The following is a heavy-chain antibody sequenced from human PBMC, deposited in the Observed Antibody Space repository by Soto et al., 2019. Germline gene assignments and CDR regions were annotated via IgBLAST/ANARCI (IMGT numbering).Heavy chain of an antibody. V-gene: IGHV3-15*05. CDR2: IKSNAASAPP. Sequence: GGSLRLSCAVSGLTFRDAWLNWVRQAPGKGLEWVGHIKSNAASAPPEYSESVKGRFFISRDDATNSVHLQMDSLSDEDTAVYYCARASIAGRRSGNGFEYWGQGTLVTVSS. CDR3: ARASIAGRRSGNGFEY. J-gene: IGHJ4*01. CDR1: GLTFRDAW. D-gene: IGHD6-6*01.